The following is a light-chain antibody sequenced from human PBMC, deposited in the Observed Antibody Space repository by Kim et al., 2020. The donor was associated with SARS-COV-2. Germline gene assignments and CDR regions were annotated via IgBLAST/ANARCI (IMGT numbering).Light chain of an antibody. CDR1: SNNVGNQG. CDR3: SAWDSSLSAWL. CDR2: RNN. J-gene: IGLJ3*02. Sequence: QAGLTQPPSVSKGLGQTATLTCTGNSNNVGNQGAAWLQQHQGHPPKLLSYRNNNRPSGISERLSASRSGNTASLTITGLQPEDEADYYCSAWDSSLSAWLFGGGTQLTVL. V-gene: IGLV10-54*01.